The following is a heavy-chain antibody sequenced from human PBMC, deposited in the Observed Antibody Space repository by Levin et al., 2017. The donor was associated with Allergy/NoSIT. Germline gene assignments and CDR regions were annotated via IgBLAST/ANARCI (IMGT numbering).Heavy chain of an antibody. CDR3: ARDVGPSGDDAFDS. Sequence: LSLTCAASGFTLRTYWMTWVRQAPGKGLEWVANIKQDGSEKNYVDSVNGRFTISRDNAENSVYLQMNSLRREDSAVYYCARDVGPSGDDAFDSWGQGTKVTVSS. D-gene: IGHD3-3*01. CDR2: IKQDGSEK. V-gene: IGHV3-7*04. J-gene: IGHJ3*02. CDR1: GFTLRTYW.